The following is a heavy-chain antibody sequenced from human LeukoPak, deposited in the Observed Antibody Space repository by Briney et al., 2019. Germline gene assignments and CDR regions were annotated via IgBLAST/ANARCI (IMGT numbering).Heavy chain of an antibody. D-gene: IGHD3-22*01. CDR1: DGSFSGYY. CDR3: ARADDTDAFDI. Sequence: PSETLSLTCAVYDGSFSGYYWSWIRQPPGKGLEWIGEINHSGSTNYNPSLKSRVTISVDTSKNQFSLKLSSVTAADTAVYYCARADDTDAFDIWGQGTMVTVSS. CDR2: INHSGST. J-gene: IGHJ3*02. V-gene: IGHV4-34*01.